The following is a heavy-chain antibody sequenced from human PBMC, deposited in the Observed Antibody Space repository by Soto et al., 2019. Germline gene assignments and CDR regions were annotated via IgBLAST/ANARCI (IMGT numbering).Heavy chain of an antibody. D-gene: IGHD4-17*01. CDR3: ARRGGDYVGWFDP. Sequence: QLQLQESGPGLVKPSETLALTCTVSGGSINSDTYYWGWIRQPPGKGLEWIGTIHYSGTTYYNSSLKSRVPMSVDTSNNQFSVRLSSVTAADTAVYYCARRGGDYVGWFDPWGQGTLVTVSS. J-gene: IGHJ5*02. CDR2: IHYSGTT. V-gene: IGHV4-39*01. CDR1: GGSINSDTYY.